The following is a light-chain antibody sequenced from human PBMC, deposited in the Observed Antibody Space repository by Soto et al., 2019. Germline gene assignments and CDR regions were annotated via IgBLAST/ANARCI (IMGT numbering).Light chain of an antibody. V-gene: IGKV3-15*01. CDR2: SAS. Sequence: IVLTLSLATLSMCHTDRTTLSCRASHSISTYLAWYQHKPGQAPRLLIYSASVRATGVPARFSGSGSGTEFTLTISSLQSEDFALYYCQQYNFWPRTFAQVGKVDIK. CDR3: QQYNFWPRT. J-gene: IGKJ1*01. CDR1: HSISTY.